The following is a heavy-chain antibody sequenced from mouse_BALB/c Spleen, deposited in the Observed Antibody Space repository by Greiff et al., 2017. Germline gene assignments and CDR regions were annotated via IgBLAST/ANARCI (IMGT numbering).Heavy chain of an antibody. CDR3: ARSGKRDAMDY. Sequence: QVQLQQSGAELVRPGSSVKISCKASGYAFSSYWMNWVKQRPGQGLEWIGQIYPGDGDTNYNGKFKGKATLTADKSSSTAYMQLSSLTSEDSAVYFCARSGKRDAMDYWGQGTTLTVSS. CDR1: GYAFSSYW. V-gene: IGHV1-80*01. D-gene: IGHD1-1*02. CDR2: IYPGDGDT. J-gene: IGHJ2*01.